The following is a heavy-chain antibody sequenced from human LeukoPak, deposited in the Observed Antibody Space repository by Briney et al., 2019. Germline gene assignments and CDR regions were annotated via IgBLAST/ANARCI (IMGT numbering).Heavy chain of an antibody. J-gene: IGHJ4*02. CDR2: MNPNSGNT. D-gene: IGHD4-23*01. V-gene: IGHV1-8*01. CDR1: GYTFTSYD. Sequence: ASVKVSCKASGYTFTSYDINWVRQATGQGLEWMGWMNPNSGNTGYAQKFQGRVTMTRNTSISTAYMELSSLRSEDTAVYYCAGGPPYYGGNAQDSWGQGTLVTVSS. CDR3: AGGPPYYGGNAQDS.